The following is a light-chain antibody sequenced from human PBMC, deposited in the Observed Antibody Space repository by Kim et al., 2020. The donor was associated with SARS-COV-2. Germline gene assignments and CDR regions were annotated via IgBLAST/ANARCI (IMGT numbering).Light chain of an antibody. CDR2: AAS. V-gene: IGKV1-6*01. J-gene: IGKJ1*01. CDR3: LQDYNYPRT. CDR1: QGIRNE. Sequence: ASVGDRVTITCRASQGIRNELGWYQQKPGKAPKLLIYAASSLQSGVPSRFSGSGSGTDFTLTISSLQPEDSATYYCLQDYNYPRTFGQGTKVDIK.